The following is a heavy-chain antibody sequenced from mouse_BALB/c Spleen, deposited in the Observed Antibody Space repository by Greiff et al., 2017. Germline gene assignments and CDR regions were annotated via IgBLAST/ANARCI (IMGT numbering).Heavy chain of an antibody. CDR2: ILPGSGST. CDR1: GYTFSSYW. D-gene: IGHD1-1*01. CDR3: ARWGGNYYGWFAY. Sequence: VQLQQSGAELMKPGASVKISCKATGYTFSSYWIEWVKQRPGHGLEWIGEILPGSGSTNYNEKFKGKATFTADTSSNTAYMQLSSLTSEDSAVYYCARWGGNYYGWFAYWGQGTLVTVSA. V-gene: IGHV1-9*01. J-gene: IGHJ3*01.